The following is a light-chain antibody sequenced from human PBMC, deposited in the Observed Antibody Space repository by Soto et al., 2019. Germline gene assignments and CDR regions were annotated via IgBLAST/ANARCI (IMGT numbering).Light chain of an antibody. Sequence: EIVMTQSPATLSVSPGERATLSCRASQSVSSNLAWYQQKPGQAPRLLIYGASTRATGIPARFSGSGSGTEFTLTISSLQSADFAVYYCQQYNNWPPLSTFGQGTKLEIK. J-gene: IGKJ2*01. CDR1: QSVSSN. CDR3: QQYNNWPPLST. CDR2: GAS. V-gene: IGKV3-15*01.